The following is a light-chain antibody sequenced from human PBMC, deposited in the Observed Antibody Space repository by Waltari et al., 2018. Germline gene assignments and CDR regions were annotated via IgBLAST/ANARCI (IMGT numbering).Light chain of an antibody. V-gene: IGLV3-21*04. CDR1: NRRSKS. CDR2: YDS. J-gene: IGLJ2*01. Sequence: SYVLTQPPSVSVAPGKTARITWGGNNRRSKSAHRYQQKPGQAPVLVIYYDSDRPPGIPERFSGSNSGNMATLTISRVEAGDEADYYCQVWDSSSDPYVVFGGGTKLTVL. CDR3: QVWDSSSDPYVV.